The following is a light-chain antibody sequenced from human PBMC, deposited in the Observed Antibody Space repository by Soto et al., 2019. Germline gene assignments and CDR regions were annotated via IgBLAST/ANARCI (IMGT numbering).Light chain of an antibody. CDR2: SND. CDR3: AAWDDRLTAVV. Sequence: QSVMTQPPSASGTPGQRVTISCSGSSSNIGRNTVNWYQQLPTTAPKLLIYSNDQRPSGVSDRFSGSKSGTSASLAISGLQSEDEADYYCAAWDDRLTAVVFGVGTKLTVL. J-gene: IGLJ2*01. V-gene: IGLV1-44*01. CDR1: SSNIGRNT.